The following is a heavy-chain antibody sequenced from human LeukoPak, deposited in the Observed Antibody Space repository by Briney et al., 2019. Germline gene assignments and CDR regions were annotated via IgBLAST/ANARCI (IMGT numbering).Heavy chain of an antibody. J-gene: IGHJ4*02. V-gene: IGHV4-59*01. CDR3: ARALAAAGVDY. Sequence: SETLSLTCTVSGGSISSYYWSWIRQPPGKGLEWIGYIYHSGSTNYNPSLKSRVTISVDTSKNQFSLKLSSVTAADTAVYYCARALAAAGVDYWGQGTLVTVSS. CDR2: IYHSGST. CDR1: GGSISSYY. D-gene: IGHD6-13*01.